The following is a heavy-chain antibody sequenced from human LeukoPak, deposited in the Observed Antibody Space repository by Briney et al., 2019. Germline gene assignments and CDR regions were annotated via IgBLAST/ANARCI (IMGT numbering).Heavy chain of an antibody. J-gene: IGHJ6*02. V-gene: IGHV4-59*01. CDR1: GASITTYY. Sequence: SETLSLTCTVSGASITTYYWGWIRQPPGKGLEWIGYIYYSGSTNYNPSLKSRVTISVDTSKNQFSLKLSSVTAADTAVYYCASGYCSGGSCYPYYYGMDVWGQGTTVTVSS. D-gene: IGHD2-15*01. CDR3: ASGYCSGGSCYPYYYGMDV. CDR2: IYYSGST.